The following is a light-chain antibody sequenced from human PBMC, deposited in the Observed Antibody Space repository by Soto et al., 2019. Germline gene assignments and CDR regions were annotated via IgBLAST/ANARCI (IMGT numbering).Light chain of an antibody. CDR3: QQRTNWPPRLT. J-gene: IGKJ4*01. V-gene: IGKV3-11*01. CDR2: DAS. CDR1: QSVSSY. Sequence: EIVLTQSPATLSLSPGERATLSCRASQSVSSYLAWYQQKPGQAPRLLIYDASNRATDIPARFSGSGSGTDFTLTISSLEPEDFAVYCCQQRTNWPPRLTFGGGTKVEIK.